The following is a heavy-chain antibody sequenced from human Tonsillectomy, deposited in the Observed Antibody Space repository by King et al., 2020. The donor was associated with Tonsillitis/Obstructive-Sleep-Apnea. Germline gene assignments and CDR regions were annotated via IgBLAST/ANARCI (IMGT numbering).Heavy chain of an antibody. V-gene: IGHV3-11*05. CDR3: ARDPRPYCSSTSCYDGGFDY. Sequence: VQLVESGGGLVKPGGSLRLSCAASGFTFSDYYMSWIRQAPGKGLEWVSYISSSSSYTNYADSVKGRFTISRDNAKNSLYLQMNSLRAEDTAVYYCARDPRPYCSSTSCYDGGFDYWGQGTLVTVSS. CDR2: ISSSSSYT. CDR1: GFTFSDYY. D-gene: IGHD2-2*01. J-gene: IGHJ4*02.